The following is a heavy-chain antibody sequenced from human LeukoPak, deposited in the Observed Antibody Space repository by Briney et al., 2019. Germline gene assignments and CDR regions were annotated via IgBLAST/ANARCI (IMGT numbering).Heavy chain of an antibody. CDR1: GGSISSSSYY. V-gene: IGHV4-39*01. CDR2: IYYSGST. D-gene: IGHD3-3*01. Sequence: SETLSLTCTVSGGSISSSSYYWGWIRQPPGKGLEWIGSIYYSGSTYYNPSLKSRVTISVDTSKNQFSLKLSSVTAADTAEYYCARLLIYDFWSGYSSFDYWGQGTLVTVSS. CDR3: ARLLIYDFWSGYSSFDY. J-gene: IGHJ4*02.